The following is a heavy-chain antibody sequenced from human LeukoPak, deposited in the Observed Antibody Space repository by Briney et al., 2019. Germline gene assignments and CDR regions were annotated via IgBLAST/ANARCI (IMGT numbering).Heavy chain of an antibody. Sequence: GASVKVSCKASGYTFTSYGISWVRQAPGQGLEWMGWISAYNGNTNYAQKLQGRVTMTTATSTSTAYMELRSLRSDDTAVYYCARDTHNYYGSGSYYNLPNMHNWFDPWGQGTLVTVSS. CDR3: ARDTHNYYGSGSYYNLPNMHNWFDP. CDR2: ISAYNGNT. D-gene: IGHD3-10*01. J-gene: IGHJ5*02. V-gene: IGHV1-18*01. CDR1: GYTFTSYG.